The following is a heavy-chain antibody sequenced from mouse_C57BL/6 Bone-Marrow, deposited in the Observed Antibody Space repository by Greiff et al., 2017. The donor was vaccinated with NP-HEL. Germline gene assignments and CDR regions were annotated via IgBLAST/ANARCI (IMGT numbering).Heavy chain of an antibody. J-gene: IGHJ2*01. V-gene: IGHV5-6*02. D-gene: IGHD2-12*01. CDR3: ARRYSDY. CDR1: GFTFSSYG. CDR2: ISSGGSYT. Sequence: EVKVVESGGDLVKPGGSLKLSCAASGFTFSSYGMSWVRQTPDKRLEWVATISSGGSYTYYPDSVKGRFTLSRDNAKNTLYLQMSSLKSEDTAMYYCARRYSDYWGQGTTLTVSS.